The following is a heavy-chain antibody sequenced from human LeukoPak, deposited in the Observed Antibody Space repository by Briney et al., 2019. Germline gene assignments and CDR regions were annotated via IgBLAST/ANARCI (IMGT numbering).Heavy chain of an antibody. D-gene: IGHD2-2*01. Sequence: PSETLSLTCTVSGGSISSGDYYWSWIRQHPGKGLEWIGYIYYSGSSYYNPSLKSRVTMSVDTSKNQFSLRLSSVTAADTAVYYCARDCSTISCPKLDYWGQGTLVTASS. CDR1: GGSISSGDYY. J-gene: IGHJ4*02. CDR2: IYYSGSS. V-gene: IGHV4-31*03. CDR3: ARDCSTISCPKLDY.